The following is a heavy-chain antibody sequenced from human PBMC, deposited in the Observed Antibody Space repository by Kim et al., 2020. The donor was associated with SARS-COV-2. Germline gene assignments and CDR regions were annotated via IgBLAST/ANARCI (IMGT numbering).Heavy chain of an antibody. CDR1: GFTFSSYA. CDR2: ISGSGGST. V-gene: IGHV3-23*01. CDR3: AKELGPGGPWQSAMYYFLKYFQH. Sequence: GGSLRLSCAASGFTFSSYAMSWVRQAPGKGLEWVSAISGSGGSTYYAYSVKGRFTISRDNSKNTLYLQMNSLRAEDTAVYYCAKELGPGGPWQSAMYYFLKYFQHWGQGTLVTVSS. J-gene: IGHJ1*01. D-gene: IGHD3-10*01.